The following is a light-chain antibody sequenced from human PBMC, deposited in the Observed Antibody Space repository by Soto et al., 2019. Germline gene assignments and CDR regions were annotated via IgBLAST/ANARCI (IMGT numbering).Light chain of an antibody. CDR2: GAS. Sequence: EIVLTQSPGTLSLSPGERATLSCRASQSVSSNYLAWYQLKPGQAPRLLIYGASSRATGIPDRFSGSGSGTDFTLTISRLEPEDFAVYYCQQYGSSRRWTFGQGTKVDIK. CDR1: QSVSSNY. V-gene: IGKV3-20*01. J-gene: IGKJ1*01. CDR3: QQYGSSRRWT.